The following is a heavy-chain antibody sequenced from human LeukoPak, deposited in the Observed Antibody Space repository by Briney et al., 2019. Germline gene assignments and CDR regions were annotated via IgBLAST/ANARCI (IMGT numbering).Heavy chain of an antibody. CDR1: GGSISSSSYY. Sequence: SETLSLTCTVSGGSISSSSYYWGWIRQPAGEGLEWIGSMSYSGSSYYNPSLKSRVTISGDTSKNQFSLKLSSVTVADTAVYYCARQRRNDCGSPSCFIDYWGQGTLVTVSS. J-gene: IGHJ4*02. CDR3: ARQRRNDCGSPSCFIDY. CDR2: MSYSGSS. D-gene: IGHD2-2*01. V-gene: IGHV4-39*01.